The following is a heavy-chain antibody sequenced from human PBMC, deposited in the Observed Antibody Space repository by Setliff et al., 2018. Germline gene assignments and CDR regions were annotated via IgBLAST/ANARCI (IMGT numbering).Heavy chain of an antibody. V-gene: IGHV1-18*01. CDR1: GYTFRQSI. D-gene: IGHD3-3*01. J-gene: IGHJ5*02. CDR2: IGVYSGNT. CDR3: MRLVRFCSRTVCQRTSGDEA. Sequence: ASVKVSCKASGYTFRQSIVSWVRQAPGQGLEWLGWIGVYSGNTYSAQRFQGRVSLTTDESTNTAYLELRGLRSVDTAVYYCMRLVRFCSRTVCQRTSGDEAWGQGTLVTVSS.